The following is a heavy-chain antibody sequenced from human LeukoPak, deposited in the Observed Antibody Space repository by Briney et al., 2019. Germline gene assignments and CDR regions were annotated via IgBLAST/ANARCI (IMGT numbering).Heavy chain of an antibody. CDR3: ARAPIRIAAAGYYMDV. CDR1: GGTFSSCA. Sequence: ASVKVSCKASGGTFSSCAISWVRQAPGQGLEWMGGIIPIFGTANYAQKLQGRVTMTTDTSTSTAYMELRSLRSDDTAVYYCARAPIRIAAAGYYMDVWGKGTTVTVSS. V-gene: IGHV1-69*05. D-gene: IGHD6-13*01. J-gene: IGHJ6*03. CDR2: IIPIFGTA.